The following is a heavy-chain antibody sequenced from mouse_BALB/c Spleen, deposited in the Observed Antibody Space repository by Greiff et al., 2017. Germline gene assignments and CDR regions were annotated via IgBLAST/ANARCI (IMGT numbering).Heavy chain of an antibody. Sequence: QVQLQQSGAELAQPGASVKMSCKASGYTFTSSWLHWVKQRPGQGLEWIGYINPSTGYTEYNQKFKDQATLTADKSSSTAYMQLGSLTSEDAAVYYCARRYPGCADWGQGTLVTVSA. J-gene: IGHJ3*01. CDR1: GYTFTSSW. D-gene: IGHD2-14*01. CDR2: INPSTGYT. V-gene: IGHV1-7*01. CDR3: ARRYPGCAD.